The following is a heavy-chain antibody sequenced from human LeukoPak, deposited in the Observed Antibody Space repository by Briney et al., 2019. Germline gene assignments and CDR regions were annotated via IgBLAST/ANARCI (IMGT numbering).Heavy chain of an antibody. CDR3: VRDRDRRDFDY. V-gene: IGHV4-59*12. J-gene: IGHJ4*02. D-gene: IGHD2-15*01. Sequence: SETLSLTCNVSGGSISNYYWSWIRQPPGKGLEWIANIYYSGSTNCNPSLKSRVTISVDTSKNQFSLKLSSVTAADTAVYYCVRDRDRRDFDYWGQGTLVTVSS. CDR1: GGSISNYY. CDR2: IYYSGST.